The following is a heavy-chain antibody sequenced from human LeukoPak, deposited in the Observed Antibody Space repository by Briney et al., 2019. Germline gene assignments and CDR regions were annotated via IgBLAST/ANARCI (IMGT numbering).Heavy chain of an antibody. D-gene: IGHD6-13*01. V-gene: IGHV4-39*07. Sequence: SETLSLTCTVSGGSISSSSYYWGWIRQPPGRGLEWIGSIYYSGSTYYNPSLKSRVTISVDTSKNQFSLKLSSVTAADTAVYYCAREEAAGTDDAFDIWGQGTMVTVSS. J-gene: IGHJ3*02. CDR3: AREEAAGTDDAFDI. CDR2: IYYSGST. CDR1: GGSISSSSYY.